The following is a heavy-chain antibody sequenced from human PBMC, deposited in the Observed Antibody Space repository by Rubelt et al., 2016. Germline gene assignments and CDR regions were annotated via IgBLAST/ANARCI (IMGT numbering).Heavy chain of an antibody. CDR3: ARVSAGTDYFDY. V-gene: IGHV3-7*01. J-gene: IGHJ4*02. Sequence: EVQLVESGGGLVQPGGSLRLSCAASGFTFSNYWMSWVRQAPGKGLEWVANINQDGSEQYYVDSVKGRFTISRDNAKNSLYLQMNSLRGEDTAVYYCARVSAGTDYFDYWGQGTLVTVSS. D-gene: IGHD1-1*01. CDR1: GFTFSNYW. CDR2: INQDGSEQ.